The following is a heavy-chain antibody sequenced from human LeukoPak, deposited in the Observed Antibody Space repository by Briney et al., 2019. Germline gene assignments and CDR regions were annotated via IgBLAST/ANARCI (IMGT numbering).Heavy chain of an antibody. CDR1: GGSISSGDYY. Sequence: PSETLSLTCTVSGGSISSGDYYWSWIRQPAGKGLEWIGRIYTSGSTNYNPSLKSRVTISVDTSKNQFSLKLSSVTAADTAVYYCARDKQLANWFDPWGQGTLVTVSS. J-gene: IGHJ5*02. V-gene: IGHV4-61*02. D-gene: IGHD6-6*01. CDR3: ARDKQLANWFDP. CDR2: IYTSGST.